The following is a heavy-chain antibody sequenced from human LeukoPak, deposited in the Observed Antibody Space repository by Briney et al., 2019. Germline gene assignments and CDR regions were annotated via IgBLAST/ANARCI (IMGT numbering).Heavy chain of an antibody. CDR3: AGATKWLAHDF. D-gene: IGHD6-19*01. Sequence: PGGSLRLSCAASGVTVSGTYMSWVPQAPGGGWEWVCTIHDAGSTYYADSVKGRFTISRDNSKNTLFLQMNSLRADDTALYYCAGATKWLAHDFWGQGTLVIVSA. CDR1: GVTVSGTY. V-gene: IGHV3-53*01. J-gene: IGHJ4*02. CDR2: IHDAGST.